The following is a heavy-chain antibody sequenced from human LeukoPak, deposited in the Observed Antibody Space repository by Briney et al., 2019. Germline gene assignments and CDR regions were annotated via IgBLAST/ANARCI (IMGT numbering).Heavy chain of an antibody. CDR1: GFTFSSYA. CDR2: ISVTGGST. CDR3: AKGKSWVAYNWFDP. D-gene: IGHD2-15*01. V-gene: IGHV3-23*01. Sequence: GGSLRLSCAASGFTFSSYAMSWVRQAPGKGLEWVSAISVTGGSTYYADSVKGRFTISRDNSKNTLYLQMNSLRAEDTAVYYCAKGKSWVAYNWFDPWGQGTLVTVSS. J-gene: IGHJ5*02.